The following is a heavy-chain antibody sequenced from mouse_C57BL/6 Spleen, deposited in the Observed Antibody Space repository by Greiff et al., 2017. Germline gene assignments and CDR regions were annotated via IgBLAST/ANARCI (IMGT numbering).Heavy chain of an antibody. D-gene: IGHD2-1*01. V-gene: IGHV1-80*01. CDR1: GYAFSSYW. J-gene: IGHJ2*01. CDR2: IYPGDGDT. Sequence: VKLQQSGAELVKPGASVKISCKASGYAFSSYWMNWVKQRPGKGLEWIGQIYPGDGDTNYNGKFKGKATLTADKSSRTAYMQLSSLTSEDSAVYFCARSGLLWYPDYWGQGTTLTVSS. CDR3: ARSGLLWYPDY.